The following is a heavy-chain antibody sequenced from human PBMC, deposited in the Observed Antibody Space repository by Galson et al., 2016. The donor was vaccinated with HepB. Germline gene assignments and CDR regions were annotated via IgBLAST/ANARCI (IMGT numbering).Heavy chain of an antibody. CDR2: VWFDESNK. D-gene: IGHD3-10*01. Sequence: APGKGLEWVAVVWFDESNKYYADSVKGRFTISRDNSKNTVYLYMNSLRAEDTAVFYCARDPGRDDGMDVWGQGTTVTVSS. V-gene: IGHV3-33*01. J-gene: IGHJ6*02. CDR3: ARDPGRDDGMDV.